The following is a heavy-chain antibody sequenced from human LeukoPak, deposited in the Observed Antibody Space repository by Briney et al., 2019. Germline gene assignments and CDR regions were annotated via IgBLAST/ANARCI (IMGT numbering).Heavy chain of an antibody. CDR1: GGSISSYY. CDR3: ARGVRIVGATSYYYYYMDV. J-gene: IGHJ6*03. CDR2: IYYSGSN. D-gene: IGHD1-26*01. Sequence: PSETLSLTCTVSGGSISSYYWSWIRQPPGKGLEGIGYIYYSGSNNYNPSLKSRVTISVDTSKNQFSLKLSSVTAADTAMYYCARGVRIVGATSYYYYYMDVWGKGTTVTVSS. V-gene: IGHV4-59*01.